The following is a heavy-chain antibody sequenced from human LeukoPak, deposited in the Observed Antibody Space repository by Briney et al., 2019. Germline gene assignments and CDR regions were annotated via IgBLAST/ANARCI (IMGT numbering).Heavy chain of an antibody. Sequence: PGRSLRLSCAASGFTFSSLAMHWVRQAPGKGLEWVAVISYDGSNKYYADSVKGRFTLSRDNSKNTLYLQMNSLRADDTAVYYCARDDRGVAAAGFFDYWGQGTLVTVSS. CDR3: ARDDRGVAAAGFFDY. CDR2: ISYDGSNK. D-gene: IGHD6-13*01. V-gene: IGHV3-30*04. J-gene: IGHJ4*02. CDR1: GFTFSSLA.